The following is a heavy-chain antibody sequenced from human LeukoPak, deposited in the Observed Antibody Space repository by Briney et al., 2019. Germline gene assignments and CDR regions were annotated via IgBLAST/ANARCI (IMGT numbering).Heavy chain of an antibody. V-gene: IGHV3-64*01. CDR1: GFTFSNYA. Sequence: GGSLRLSCAASGFTFSNYAMHWVRQAPGKGLEYVSAMSSNGGSTYYANSVKGRFTISRDNSKNTLYLQMGSLRAEDMAVYYCARVGSGSYHMDYFDYWGQGTLVTVSS. CDR3: ARVGSGSYHMDYFDY. J-gene: IGHJ4*02. D-gene: IGHD1-26*01. CDR2: MSSNGGST.